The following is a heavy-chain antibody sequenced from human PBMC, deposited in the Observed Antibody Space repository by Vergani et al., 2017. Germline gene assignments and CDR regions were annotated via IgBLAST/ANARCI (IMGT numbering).Heavy chain of an antibody. V-gene: IGHV4-59*01. CDR3: ARGQGYSRAPDY. Sequence: QVQLQESGPGLVKPSETLSLTCTVSGGSISSYYWGWIRQPPGKGLEWIGYIYYSGSTNYNPSLKSRVTISVDTSKNQFSLKLSSVTAADTAVYYCARGQGYSRAPDYWGQGTLVTVSS. D-gene: IGHD6-13*01. CDR2: IYYSGST. J-gene: IGHJ4*02. CDR1: GGSISSYY.